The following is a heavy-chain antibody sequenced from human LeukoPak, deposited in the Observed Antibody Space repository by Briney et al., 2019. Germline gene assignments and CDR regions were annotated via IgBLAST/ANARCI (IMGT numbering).Heavy chain of an antibody. CDR3: TRHLNQLLGWFDP. J-gene: IGHJ5*02. D-gene: IGHD2-2*01. CDR2: IFHSGTT. CDR1: GGSISRYY. V-gene: IGHV4-59*01. Sequence: SETLSLTCTVSGGSISRYYWSWIRQPPGKGLEWIGYIFHSGTTNYNPSLKSRVTISIDTSKNQFSLKLSSVTAADTAVYYCTRHLNQLLGWFDPWGQGTVVTVSS.